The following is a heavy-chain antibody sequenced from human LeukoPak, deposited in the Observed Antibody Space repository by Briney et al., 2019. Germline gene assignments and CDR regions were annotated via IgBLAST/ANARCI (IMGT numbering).Heavy chain of an antibody. Sequence: ASVKVSCKASGYTFTDYYLHWVRQAPGQGLEWMGWINPYSGATNYAQKSQGRVTMTRDTSISTAYMELSRLRSDDAAVYYCARGAYGDLTHDYWGQGTLVTVSS. D-gene: IGHD4-17*01. CDR1: GYTFTDYY. J-gene: IGHJ4*02. CDR3: ARGAYGDLTHDY. CDR2: INPYSGAT. V-gene: IGHV1-2*02.